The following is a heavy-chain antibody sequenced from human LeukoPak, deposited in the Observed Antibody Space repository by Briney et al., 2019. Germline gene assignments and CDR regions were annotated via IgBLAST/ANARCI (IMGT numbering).Heavy chain of an antibody. V-gene: IGHV4-34*01. CDR3: ARELGDRDGYSFDY. CDR2: INHSGST. CDR1: GGSFSGYY. J-gene: IGHJ4*02. Sequence: SETLSLTCAVYGGSFSGYYWSWIRQPPGKGLEWIGEINHSGSTNYNPSLKSRVTISVDTSKNQFSLKLSSVTAADTAVYYCARELGDRDGYSFDYWGQGTLVTVSS. D-gene: IGHD5-24*01.